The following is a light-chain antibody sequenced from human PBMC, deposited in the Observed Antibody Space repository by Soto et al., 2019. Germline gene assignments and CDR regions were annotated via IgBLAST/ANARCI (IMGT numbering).Light chain of an antibody. Sequence: AIQMTQSPSSLSASVGDRVTITCRASQDIRTDLGWYQQKPGKAPKVLIFGASRLQSGVPSRFSGSGSGTDFTLTISSLQPEDFATYYCLQSYSSPPTFGQGTKVDIK. CDR1: QDIRTD. CDR3: LQSYSSPPT. J-gene: IGKJ1*01. V-gene: IGKV1-6*01. CDR2: GAS.